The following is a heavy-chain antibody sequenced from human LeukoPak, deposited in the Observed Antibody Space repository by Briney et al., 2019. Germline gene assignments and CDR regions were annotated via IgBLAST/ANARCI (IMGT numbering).Heavy chain of an antibody. Sequence: GGSLRLSCAASGFTFSNYWMSWVRQAPGKGLEWVANIKQDGSEKYYVDSVKGRFTISRDNAKNSLYLQMNSLRAEDTAVYYCARAYGGILPFRSDYVSLNFDYWGQGTLVTVSS. CDR1: GFTFSNYW. V-gene: IGHV3-7*01. D-gene: IGHD2/OR15-2a*01. CDR2: IKQDGSEK. CDR3: ARAYGGILPFRSDYVSLNFDY. J-gene: IGHJ4*02.